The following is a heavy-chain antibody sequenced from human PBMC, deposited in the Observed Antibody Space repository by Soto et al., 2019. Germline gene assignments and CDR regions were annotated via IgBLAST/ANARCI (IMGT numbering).Heavy chain of an antibody. CDR3: ARGSGEQQLVCDY. CDR2: INPNSGGT. CDR1: GYTFTGYY. D-gene: IGHD6-13*01. J-gene: IGHJ4*02. V-gene: IGHV1-2*04. Sequence: ASVKVSCKASGYTFTGYYMHWVRQAPGQGLEWMGWINPNSGGTNYAQKFQGWVTMTRDTSISTAYMELSRLRSDDTAVYYCARGSGEQQLVCDYWGQGTLVTVSS.